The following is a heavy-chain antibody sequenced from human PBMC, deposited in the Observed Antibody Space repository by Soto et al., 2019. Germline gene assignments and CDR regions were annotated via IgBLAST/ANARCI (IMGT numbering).Heavy chain of an antibody. CDR2: IIPIFGTA. Sequence: SVKVSCKASGGTFSSYAISWVRQAPGQGLEWMGGIIPIFGTANYAQKFQGRVTMTRNTSISTAYMELSSLRSEDTAVYYCARERKGMDVWGQAPTVTVSS. CDR1: GGTFSSYA. CDR3: ARERKGMDV. J-gene: IGHJ6*02. V-gene: IGHV1-69*05.